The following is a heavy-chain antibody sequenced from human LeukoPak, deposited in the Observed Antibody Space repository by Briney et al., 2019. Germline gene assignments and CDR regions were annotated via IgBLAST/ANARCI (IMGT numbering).Heavy chain of an antibody. V-gene: IGHV4-4*07. J-gene: IGHJ5*02. CDR3: ARDCSGGSCYSPARWFDP. CDR2: IYTSGST. Sequence: SETLSLTCTVSGGSISSYYWSWIRQPAGKGLEWIGRIYTSGSTNYNPSLKSRVTMSVDTSKNQFSLKLSSVTAADTAVYYCARDCSGGSCYSPARWFDPWGQGTLVTVSS. D-gene: IGHD2-15*01. CDR1: GGSISSYY.